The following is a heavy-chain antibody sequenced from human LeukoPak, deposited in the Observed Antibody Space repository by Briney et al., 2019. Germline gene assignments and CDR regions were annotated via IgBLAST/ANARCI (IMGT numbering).Heavy chain of an antibody. CDR3: ARSGGHKRKPYYGSGLGGSVFDY. D-gene: IGHD3-10*01. J-gene: IGHJ4*02. Sequence: SETLSLTCTVSGVSISGYYCSWIRQSPGKGLEWIGYIYYSGSTNYNPSLKSRVTISVDTSKNQFSLKLSSVTAADTAVYYCARSGGHKRKPYYGSGLGGSVFDYWGQGTLVTVSS. CDR1: GVSISGYY. CDR2: IYYSGST. V-gene: IGHV4-59*12.